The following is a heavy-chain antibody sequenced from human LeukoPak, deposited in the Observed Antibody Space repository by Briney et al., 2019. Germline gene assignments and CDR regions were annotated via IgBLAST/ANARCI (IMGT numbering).Heavy chain of an antibody. CDR2: IFYSGST. V-gene: IGHV4-39*07. CDR3: ARGVGAMGPYYFDY. D-gene: IGHD1-26*01. Sequence: PSETLSLTCTVSGGPISSSSYYWGCIRQPPGKRVEGIGSIFYSGSTYSHPSLTSPFTISVDTAKNQFSLKLSSVTAADTAVYYCARGVGAMGPYYFDYWGQGTLVTVSS. J-gene: IGHJ4*02. CDR1: GGPISSSSYY.